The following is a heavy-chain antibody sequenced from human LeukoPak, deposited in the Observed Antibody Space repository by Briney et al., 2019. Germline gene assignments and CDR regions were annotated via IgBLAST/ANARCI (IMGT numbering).Heavy chain of an antibody. J-gene: IGHJ4*02. Sequence: SETLSLTCTVSGGSISSGSYYWSWIRQPAGKGLEWIGRIYTSGSTYYNPSLKSRVTISVDTSKNQFSLKLSSVTAADTAVYYCARDSGIAVAGRGDYWGQGTLVTVSS. CDR3: ARDSGIAVAGRGDY. CDR1: GGSISSGSYY. D-gene: IGHD6-19*01. V-gene: IGHV4-61*02. CDR2: IYTSGST.